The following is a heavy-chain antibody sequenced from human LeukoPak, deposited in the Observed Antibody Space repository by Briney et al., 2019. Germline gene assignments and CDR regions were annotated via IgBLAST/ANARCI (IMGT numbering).Heavy chain of an antibody. Sequence: GASVKVSCKASGGTFSSYAISWVRQAPGQGLEWMGGIIPIFGTANYAQKFQGRVTITADESTSTAYMELSSLRSEDTAVYYCASSARAYKLPAANDYYYYYYMDVWGKGTTVTVSS. CDR1: GGTFSSYA. CDR3: ASSARAYKLPAANDYYYYYYMDV. V-gene: IGHV1-69*13. CDR2: IIPIFGTA. D-gene: IGHD2-2*01. J-gene: IGHJ6*03.